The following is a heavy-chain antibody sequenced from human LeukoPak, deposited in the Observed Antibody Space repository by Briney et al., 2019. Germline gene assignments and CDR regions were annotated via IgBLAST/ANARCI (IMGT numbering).Heavy chain of an antibody. CDR1: GFTFSSYW. Sequence: GGSLRLSCAASGFTFSSYWMHWVRQAPGKGLEWVSRINSDGSSTSYADSVKGRFTISRDNAKNTLYLQMNSLRAEDTAVYYCAVRAVGATLDYWGQGTLVTVSS. J-gene: IGHJ4*02. CDR3: AVRAVGATLDY. V-gene: IGHV3-74*01. CDR2: INSDGSST. D-gene: IGHD1-26*01.